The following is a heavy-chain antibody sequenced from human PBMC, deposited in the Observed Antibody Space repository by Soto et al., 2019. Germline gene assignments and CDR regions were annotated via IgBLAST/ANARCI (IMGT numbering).Heavy chain of an antibody. Sequence: QVQLQESGPGLVKPSETLSLTCTVSSDPTITYNWSWIRQTPGKGLEWIGYIYKTGGTSYNPSLKSRVTISMDTSTNQLSLKLSTVTAADTAVYYCVRQGIGNRRGLVDVWGQGTTVTVSS. J-gene: IGHJ6*02. CDR1: SDPTITYN. CDR2: IYKTGGT. D-gene: IGHD1-1*01. CDR3: VRQGIGNRRGLVDV. V-gene: IGHV4-59*08.